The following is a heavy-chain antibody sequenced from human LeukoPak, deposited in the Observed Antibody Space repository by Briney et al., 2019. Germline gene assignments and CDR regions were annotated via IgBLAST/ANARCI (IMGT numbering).Heavy chain of an antibody. CDR3: ARGFDKSYDKTLDY. CDR2: MNPNSGNT. D-gene: IGHD5-12*01. CDR1: GYTFTSYD. V-gene: IGHV1-8*01. Sequence: AXVKVSCKASGYTFTSYDINWVRQAPGQGLEWMGWMNPNSGNTVYAQKFQGRVTMTSNTSISTAYMELSSLRSEDTAVYYCARGFDKSYDKTLDYWGQGTLVTVSS. J-gene: IGHJ4*02.